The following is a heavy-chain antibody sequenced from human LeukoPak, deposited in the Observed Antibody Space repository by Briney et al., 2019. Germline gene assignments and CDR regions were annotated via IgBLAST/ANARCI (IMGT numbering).Heavy chain of an antibody. V-gene: IGHV4-39*07. CDR3: ARVRGVGARTPTFDY. J-gene: IGHJ4*02. Sequence: SETLSLTCTVSGGSISSSSYYWGWIRQPPGKGLEWIGSIYYSGSTYYNPSLKSRVTISVDTSKNQFSLKLSSVTAADTAVYYCARVRGVGARTPTFDYWGQGTLVTVSS. D-gene: IGHD1-26*01. CDR1: GGSISSSSYY. CDR2: IYYSGST.